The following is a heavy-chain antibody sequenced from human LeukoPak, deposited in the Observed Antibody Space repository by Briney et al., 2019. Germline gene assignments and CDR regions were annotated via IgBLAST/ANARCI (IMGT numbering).Heavy chain of an antibody. V-gene: IGHV4-34*01. CDR2: INHSGST. Sequence: PSETLSLTCAVYGGSFSGYYWSWIRQPPGKGLEWIGEINHSGSTNYNPSLKSRVTISVDTSKNQFSLKLSSVTAADTAVYYCARQTGAYYYYMDVWGKGPRSPSP. CDR1: GGSFSGYY. CDR3: ARQTGAYYYYMDV. D-gene: IGHD7-27*01. J-gene: IGHJ6*03.